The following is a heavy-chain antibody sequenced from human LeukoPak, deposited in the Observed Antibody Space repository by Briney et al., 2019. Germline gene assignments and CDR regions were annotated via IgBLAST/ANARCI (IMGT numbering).Heavy chain of an antibody. D-gene: IGHD3-22*01. Sequence: ASVKVSCKVSGYTLTELSMHWVRQAPGKGLEWMGGFDPEDGETIYAQKFQGRVTMTEDTSTDTAYMELNSLRAEDTAVYYCARDQVPYYYDSSGYYPHWGQGTLVTVSS. CDR3: ARDQVPYYYDSSGYYPH. CDR2: FDPEDGET. J-gene: IGHJ4*02. CDR1: GYTLTELS. V-gene: IGHV1-24*01.